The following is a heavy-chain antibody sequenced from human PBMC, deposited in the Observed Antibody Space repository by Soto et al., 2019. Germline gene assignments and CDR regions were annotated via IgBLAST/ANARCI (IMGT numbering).Heavy chain of an antibody. CDR2: IKQDGGQK. Sequence: DVQLVESGGGLVQPGGSLRLSCAASGFTFSDYWMSWVRQAPGKGLEWVANIKQDGGQKFYVDSVKGRFTISRDNAKNFLYLHMNNLRAEDTALYMCVRYTRSWYEAGHGMDVWGQGTTVIVSS. V-gene: IGHV3-7*03. CDR3: VRYTRSWYEAGHGMDV. D-gene: IGHD6-13*01. J-gene: IGHJ6*02. CDR1: GFTFSDYW.